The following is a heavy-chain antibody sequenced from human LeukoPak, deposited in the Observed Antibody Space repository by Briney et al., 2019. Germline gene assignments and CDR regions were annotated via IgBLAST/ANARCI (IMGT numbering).Heavy chain of an antibody. J-gene: IGHJ4*02. CDR3: ARETSGSAGY. Sequence: PGGSLRLSCAASGFTVSSNYMSWARHAPGKGLEWVSVIYGSGSTYYTDSVKGRFTISRDNAKNTLYLQMNRLRAGDTAVYYCARETSGSAGYWGQGTLVTVSS. CDR2: IYGSGST. V-gene: IGHV3-53*01. D-gene: IGHD5-12*01. CDR1: GFTVSSNY.